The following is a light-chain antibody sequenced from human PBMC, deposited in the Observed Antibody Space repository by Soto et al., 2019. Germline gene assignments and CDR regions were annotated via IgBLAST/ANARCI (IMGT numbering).Light chain of an antibody. CDR3: SSYTSSSTWV. V-gene: IGLV2-14*01. CDR2: EVS. J-gene: IGLJ2*01. CDR1: STDVGGYNY. Sequence: QSVLTQPASVSGSPGQSITIPCTGTSTDVGGYNYVSWYQQHPGKAPKLLIYEVSNRPSGVSDRFSGSKSGNTASLTISGLQAEDEADYYCSSYTSSSTWVFCGGTKLTVL.